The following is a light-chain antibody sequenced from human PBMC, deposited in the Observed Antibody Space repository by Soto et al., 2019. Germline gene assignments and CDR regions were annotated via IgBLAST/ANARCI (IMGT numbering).Light chain of an antibody. J-gene: IGKJ2*01. CDR1: QDISKY. Sequence: DIQMTQSPSSLSASVGDRVTITCQASQDISKYLNWYQQKPGKAPKLLIYDASNLETGDPSRFSGSGSGTDFTFTIISLQPEDIATYYCQQYDSLPYTFGQG. CDR3: QQYDSLPYT. CDR2: DAS. V-gene: IGKV1-33*01.